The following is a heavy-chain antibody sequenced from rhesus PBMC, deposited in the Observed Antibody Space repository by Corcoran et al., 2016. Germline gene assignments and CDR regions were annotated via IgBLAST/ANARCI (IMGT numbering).Heavy chain of an antibody. J-gene: IGHJ4*01. CDR3: ARDRGYYFDY. CDR2: IYGSGSST. V-gene: IGHV4-169*02. Sequence: QVQLQQWGEGLVKPSETLSVTCAVSGGSISSSYWSWIRQAPGKGLEWIGYIYGSGSSTNYNPSLKSRVTLSVDTSKNQLSLKLSSVTTADTAVYYCARDRGYYFDYGGQGVLVTVSS. CDR1: GGSISSSY.